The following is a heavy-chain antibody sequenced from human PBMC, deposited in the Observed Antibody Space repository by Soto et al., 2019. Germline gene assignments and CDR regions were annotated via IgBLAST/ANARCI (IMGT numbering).Heavy chain of an antibody. D-gene: IGHD2-15*01. CDR1: GYTFTSYG. CDR2: ISAYNGNT. Sequence: GASVKVSCKASGYTFTSYGISWVRQAPGQGLEWMGWISAYNGNTNYAQKLQGRVTMTTDTSASTAYMELRSLRSDDTAVYYCARGYCSGGSCYSAFDIWGQGTMVTVSS. J-gene: IGHJ3*02. V-gene: IGHV1-18*01. CDR3: ARGYCSGGSCYSAFDI.